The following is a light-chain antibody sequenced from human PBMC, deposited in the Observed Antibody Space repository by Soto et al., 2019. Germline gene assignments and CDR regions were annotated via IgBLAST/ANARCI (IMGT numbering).Light chain of an antibody. Sequence: QSALTQPASVSGSPGQSITISCTGTSSDVGAYNYVSWYQQYPGKAPKLIIYEVTNRPSGVSNRFSGSKSGNTASLTISGLQAEDEADYYCNSYTSTSARVFGGGTKLTVL. CDR1: SSDVGAYNY. CDR2: EVT. V-gene: IGLV2-14*01. J-gene: IGLJ3*02. CDR3: NSYTSTSARV.